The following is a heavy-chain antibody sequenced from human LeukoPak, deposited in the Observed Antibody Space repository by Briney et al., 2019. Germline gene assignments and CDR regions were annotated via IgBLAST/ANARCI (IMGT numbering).Heavy chain of an antibody. D-gene: IGHD3-22*01. CDR1: IDSFTNYY. V-gene: IGHV4-34*01. J-gene: IGHJ4*02. CDR2: VNDSGGT. Sequence: SETLSLTCAVYIDSFTNYYWNWIRQTPGKGLEWIGEVNDSGGTNINPSLRSRVILSVDTSKNQFSLKLSSVTAADTAVYYCARLYYYDSSGPFDYWGQGTLVTVSS. CDR3: ARLYYYDSSGPFDY.